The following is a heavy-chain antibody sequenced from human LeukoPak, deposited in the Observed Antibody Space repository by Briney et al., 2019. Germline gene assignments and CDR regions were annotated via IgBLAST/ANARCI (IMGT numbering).Heavy chain of an antibody. CDR2: INPNSGGT. CDR3: AREVRLGVLSALDY. V-gene: IGHV1-2*02. J-gene: IGHJ4*02. Sequence: GASVKESCKASGYTFTGYYMHWVRQAPGQGLEWMGWINPNSGGTNYAQKFQGRVTMTRDTSISTAYMELSRLRSDDTAVYYCAREVRLGVLSALDYWGQGSLVTVSS. D-gene: IGHD3-16*02. CDR1: GYTFTGYY.